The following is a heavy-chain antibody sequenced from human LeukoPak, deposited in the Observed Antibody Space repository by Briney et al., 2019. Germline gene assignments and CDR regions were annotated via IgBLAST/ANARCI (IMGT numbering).Heavy chain of an antibody. CDR1: GFTFSSYS. Sequence: PGGSLRLSCAASGFTFSSYSMNWVRQAPGKGLEWVSYISSYSSIIYYADSVKGRFTISRDNAKNSLYLRMNNLRDEDTAVCYCARGGSWNEDWFDPWGQGTLVTVSS. V-gene: IGHV3-48*02. CDR3: ARGGSWNEDWFDP. D-gene: IGHD1-1*01. J-gene: IGHJ5*02. CDR2: ISSYSSII.